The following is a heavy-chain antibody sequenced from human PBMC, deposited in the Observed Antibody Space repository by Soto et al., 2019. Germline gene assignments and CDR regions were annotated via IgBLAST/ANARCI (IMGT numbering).Heavy chain of an antibody. V-gene: IGHV3-23*01. CDR1: GFTFSRYA. CDR2: ISGSGGST. CDR3: AKGGRFGELLSWFGP. Sequence: SLRLSCAASGFTFSRYAMSWVRQAPGKGLEWVSAISGSGGSTYYADSVKGRFTISRDNSKNTLYLQIKSLRAEDTAVYYCAKGGRFGELLSWFGPWGQGTLVTGSS. J-gene: IGHJ5*02. D-gene: IGHD3-10*01.